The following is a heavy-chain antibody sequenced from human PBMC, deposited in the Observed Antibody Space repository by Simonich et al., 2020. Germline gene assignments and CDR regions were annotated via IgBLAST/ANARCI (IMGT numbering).Heavy chain of an antibody. V-gene: IGHV3-21*01. CDR3: ARANERDY. D-gene: IGHD1-1*01. J-gene: IGHJ4*02. CDR2: ISSSSSYI. CDR1: GFTFSSCS. Sequence: EVQLVESGGVLVKPGGSLRLSCAASGFTFSSCSMNWVRQATGKGLDWVSCISSSSSYIYYAGSGKGRFTISRDNAKNSLYLQMNSLRAEDTAVYYCARANERDYWGQGTLVTVSS.